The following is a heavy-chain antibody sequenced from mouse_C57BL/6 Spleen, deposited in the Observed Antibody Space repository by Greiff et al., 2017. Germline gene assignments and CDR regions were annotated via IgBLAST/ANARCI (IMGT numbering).Heavy chain of an antibody. Sequence: VQLQQPGTELVKPGASVKLSCKVSGYTFTSYWLHWVKQRPGQGLEWIGNINPSNGGTNYNEKYKGNATLTVDKSSSTANMRLGNLTSEDSAVNDRAKRGYYGLYYFDYWGQGTTLTVSS. D-gene: IGHD1-1*01. J-gene: IGHJ2*01. V-gene: IGHV1-53*01. CDR3: AKRGYYGLYYFDY. CDR2: INPSNGGT. CDR1: GYTFTSYW.